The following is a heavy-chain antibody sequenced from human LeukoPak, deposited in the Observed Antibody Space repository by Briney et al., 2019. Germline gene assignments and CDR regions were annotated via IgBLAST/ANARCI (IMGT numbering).Heavy chain of an antibody. CDR2: ISSSSSYI. Sequence: GGSLRLSCAASGFTFSSYSMNWVRQAPGKGLEWVSSISSSSSYIYYADSVKGRFTISRDNAKNSLYLQINSRRAEDTAVYYCATYATWRPFDAFDIWGQGTMVTVSS. V-gene: IGHV3-21*01. J-gene: IGHJ3*02. CDR1: GFTFSSYS. CDR3: ATYATWRPFDAFDI. D-gene: IGHD1-1*01.